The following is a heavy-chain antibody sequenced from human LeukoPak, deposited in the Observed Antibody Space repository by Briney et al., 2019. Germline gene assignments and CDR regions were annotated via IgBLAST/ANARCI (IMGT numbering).Heavy chain of an antibody. J-gene: IGHJ4*02. CDR3: ARGGYDFWSGYYFDY. D-gene: IGHD3-3*01. V-gene: IGHV3-48*01. CDR1: GFTFSSYS. Sequence: QSGGSLRLSCAASGFTFSSYSMNWVRQAPGKGLEWVSYISSSSTIYYADSVKGRFTISRDNAKNSLYLQMNSLRAEDTAVYYCARGGYDFWSGYYFDYWGQGTLVTVSS. CDR2: ISSSSTI.